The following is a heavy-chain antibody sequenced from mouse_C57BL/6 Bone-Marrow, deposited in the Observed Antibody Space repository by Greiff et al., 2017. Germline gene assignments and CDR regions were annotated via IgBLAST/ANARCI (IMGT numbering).Heavy chain of an antibody. CDR1: GFTFSSYG. V-gene: IGHV5-6*01. D-gene: IGHD2-5*01. J-gene: IGHJ2*01. CDR3: ARLPCDSNWLGDY. Sequence: EVQLVESGGDLVKPGGSLKLSCAASGFTFSSYGMSWVRQTPDKRLEWVATISSGGSYTYYPDSVKGRFTMPRDNAKSTLYLQISSLKSEDTAVYDCARLPCDSNWLGDYWGQGTTLTVSS. CDR2: ISSGGSYT.